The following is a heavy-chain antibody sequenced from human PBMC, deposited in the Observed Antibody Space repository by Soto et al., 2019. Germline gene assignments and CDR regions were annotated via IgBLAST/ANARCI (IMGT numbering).Heavy chain of an antibody. CDR1: GYTFTSYG. V-gene: IGHV1-18*01. J-gene: IGHJ5*02. Sequence: GASVKVSCKASGYTFTSYGISWVRQAPGQGLEWMGWINACNGNTKYAQKFQGRVTITRDTSASTAYMELSSLRSEDTAVYYCARDGTGPFGLSSPWYNWFDPWGQGTLVTVSS. CDR2: INACNGNT. D-gene: IGHD3-16*02. CDR3: ARDGTGPFGLSSPWYNWFDP.